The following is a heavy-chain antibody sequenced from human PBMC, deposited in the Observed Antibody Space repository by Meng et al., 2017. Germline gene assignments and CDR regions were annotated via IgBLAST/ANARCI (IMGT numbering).Heavy chain of an antibody. CDR2: ISSSGSTI. V-gene: IGHV3-11*01. D-gene: IGHD2-15*01. CDR3: ARASVGVYFDL. Sequence: GLLVVSGGGLVQPVGSLGLSLAASVVTFSDYYMSWIRQAPGKGLEWVSYISSSGSTIYYADSVKGRFTISRDNAKNSLYLQMNSLRAEDTAVYYCARASVGVYFDLWGRGTLVTVSS. J-gene: IGHJ2*01. CDR1: VVTFSDYY.